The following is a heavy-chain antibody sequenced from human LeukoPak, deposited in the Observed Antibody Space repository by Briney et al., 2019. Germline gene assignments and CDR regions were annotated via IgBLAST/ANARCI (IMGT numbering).Heavy chain of an antibody. J-gene: IGHJ5*02. V-gene: IGHV3-11*01. CDR3: ARDVAKGNWFDP. Sequence: GGSLRLSCAASGFTFSDYYMSWIREAPGKGLEWVSYISSSGSTIYYADSVKGRFTISRDNAKNSLYLQMNSLRAEDTAVYYCARDVAKGNWFDPWGQGTLVTLSS. D-gene: IGHD5-12*01. CDR1: GFTFSDYY. CDR2: ISSSGSTI.